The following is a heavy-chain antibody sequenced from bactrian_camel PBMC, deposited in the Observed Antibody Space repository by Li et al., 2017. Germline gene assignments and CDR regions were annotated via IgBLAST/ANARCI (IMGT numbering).Heavy chain of an antibody. CDR3: VKPNTDARGGFDH. V-gene: IGHV3S35*01. CDR1: AYSQSRYC. D-gene: IGHD1*01. Sequence: VQLVESGGGSVQAGGSLKLSCVVSAYSQSRYCMGWFRQTPEKGLEWVSTISSGGSKTYYADSVKGRFTISRDNAQNTVYLLMNSLKPEDTAVYYCVKPNTDARGGFDHWGQGTQVTVS. CDR2: ISSGGSKT. J-gene: IGHJ4*01.